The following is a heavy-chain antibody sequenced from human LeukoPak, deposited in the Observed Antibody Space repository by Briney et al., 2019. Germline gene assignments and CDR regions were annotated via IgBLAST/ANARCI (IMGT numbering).Heavy chain of an antibody. J-gene: IGHJ5*02. V-gene: IGHV1-2*02. CDR3: ARCRFDSTSCYTAFAP. D-gene: IGHD2-2*02. CDR2: INPNSGGT. CDR1: GYTFTGYY. Sequence: ASVKVSCKASGYTFTGYYMHWVRQAPGQGLEWMGWINPNSGGTNYAQKFQGRVTMTRDTSISTAYMELSRLRSDDTAVYYCARCRFDSTSCYTAFAPWGQGTLVTVSS.